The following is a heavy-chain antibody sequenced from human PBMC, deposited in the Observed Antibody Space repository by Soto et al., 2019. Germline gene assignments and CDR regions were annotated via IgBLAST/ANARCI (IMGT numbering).Heavy chain of an antibody. V-gene: IGHV3-13*01. CDR2: IGTAGDT. Sequence: EVQLVESGGGLVQPGGSLRLSCAASGFTFSTYEIHWVRQATGKGLEWVSGIGTAGDTDYPGSVKGRFTISRENAKNSLYLQMNSLRAEDTAVYYCARTSYYDIGGMDVWGQGTTVTVSS. CDR1: GFTFSTYE. J-gene: IGHJ6*02. D-gene: IGHD3-9*01. CDR3: ARTSYYDIGGMDV.